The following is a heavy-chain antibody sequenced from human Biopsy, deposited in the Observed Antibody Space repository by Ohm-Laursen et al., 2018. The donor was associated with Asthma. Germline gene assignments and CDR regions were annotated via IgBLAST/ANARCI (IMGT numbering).Heavy chain of an antibody. V-gene: IGHV1-18*04. J-gene: IGHJ4*02. D-gene: IGHD5-24*01. CDR3: ARHPYNFGGFDY. CDR2: ISPFTGDT. Sequence: GASVKVSCKASGYTFAGYNMYWVRQAPGQGLEWMGRISPFTGDTHFGQKFQGRVAMTTDTSTDTAYMELRSLRSDDTAVYYCARHPYNFGGFDYWGQGSLVLVSS. CDR1: GYTFAGYN.